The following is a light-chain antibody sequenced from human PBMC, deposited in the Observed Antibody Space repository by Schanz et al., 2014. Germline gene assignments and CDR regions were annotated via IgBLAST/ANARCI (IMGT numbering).Light chain of an antibody. CDR2: EVN. Sequence: QSGLAQPAAVSGSPGQSITISCTGGAFDVGGNNYVSWYQQHPGKAPKLLIYEVNKRPSGVPDRFSGSKSGNTASLTVSGLQAEDEADYYCSSYGGSNFVVFGGGTQLTVL. CDR3: SSYGGSNFVV. V-gene: IGLV2-8*01. CDR1: AFDVGGNNY. J-gene: IGLJ2*01.